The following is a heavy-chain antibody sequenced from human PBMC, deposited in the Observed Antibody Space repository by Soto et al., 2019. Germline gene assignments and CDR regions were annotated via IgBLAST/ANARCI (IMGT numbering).Heavy chain of an antibody. J-gene: IGHJ4*02. CDR1: GGAINDHY. CDR2: IYYNGNT. V-gene: IGHV4-59*11. CDR3: ARVRTGYFDY. Sequence: SETLSLTCTLSGGAINDHYWSFIRQPPGKGLEWIGYIYYNGNTNYNPSLERRVTISVDRSRNQFSLRRTSLTAADTAVYYCARVRTGYFDYWARGALVTVSS. D-gene: IGHD3-9*01.